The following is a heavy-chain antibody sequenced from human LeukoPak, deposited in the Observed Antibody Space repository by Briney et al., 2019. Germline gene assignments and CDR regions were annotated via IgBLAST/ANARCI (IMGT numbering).Heavy chain of an antibody. CDR3: ARDSVSKRYCSSTSCYVWFDP. CDR1: GYTFTGYY. D-gene: IGHD2-2*01. V-gene: IGHV1-2*02. Sequence: ASVKVSCKASGYTFTGYYMHWVRQAPGQGLEWMGWINPNSGGTNYAQKFQGRVAMTRDTSISTAYMKLSRLRSDDTAVYYCARDSVSKRYCSSTSCYVWFDPWGQGTLVTVSS. CDR2: INPNSGGT. J-gene: IGHJ5*02.